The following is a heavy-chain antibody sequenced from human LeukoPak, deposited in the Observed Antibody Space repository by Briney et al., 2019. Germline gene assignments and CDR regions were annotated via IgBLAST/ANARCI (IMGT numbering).Heavy chain of an antibody. J-gene: IGHJ4*02. Sequence: GASVKVSCKASGYSFIDSYIQWVRQAPGQGLEWVGWINPKNGGTHYAQNFRGRVTMTSDTSISTLYMELTTLRSDDTAVFYCARDMMQGVMGYWGQGTLVTVSS. D-gene: IGHD3-16*01. CDR1: GYSFIDSY. CDR2: INPKNGGT. V-gene: IGHV1-2*02. CDR3: ARDMMQGVMGY.